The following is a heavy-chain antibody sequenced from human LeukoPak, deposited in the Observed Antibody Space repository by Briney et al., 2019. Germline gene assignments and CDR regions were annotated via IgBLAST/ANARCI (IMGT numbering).Heavy chain of an antibody. CDR1: GFSFSTYD. CDR2: IGSGGDI. D-gene: IGHD6-19*01. J-gene: IGHJ4*02. V-gene: IGHV3-13*01. Sequence: GSLRLSCAGSGFSFSTYDMLWVRQAPGKGLEWVSAIGSGGDIYYAGSVKGRFTISRESAKNSFYLQMNSLNAGDTAVYFCARAVAGTDEIDSWGQGTLVTVSS. CDR3: ARAVAGTDEIDS.